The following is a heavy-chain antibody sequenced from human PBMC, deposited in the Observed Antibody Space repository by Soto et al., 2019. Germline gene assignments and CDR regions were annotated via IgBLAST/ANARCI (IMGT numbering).Heavy chain of an antibody. CDR3: ARAKGIAARLGWFDP. CDR2: IYYSGST. J-gene: IGHJ5*02. D-gene: IGHD6-6*01. Sequence: SETLSLTCTVSGGSISSGGYYWSWIRQHPGKGLEWIGSIYYSGSTYYTPSLKSRVTISVDTSKNQFSLKLSSVTAADTAVYYCARAKGIAARLGWFDPWGQGTLVTVSS. CDR1: GGSISSGGYY. V-gene: IGHV4-31*03.